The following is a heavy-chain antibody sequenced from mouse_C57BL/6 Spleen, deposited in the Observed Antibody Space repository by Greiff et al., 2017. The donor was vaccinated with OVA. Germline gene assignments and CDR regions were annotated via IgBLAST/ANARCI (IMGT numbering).Heavy chain of an antibody. CDR1: GYSITSGYY. Sequence: EVQLQQSGPGLVKPSQSLSLTCSVTGYSITSGYYWNWIRQFPGNKLEWMGYISYDGSNNYNPSLKNRISITRDTSKNQFFLKLNSVTTEDTATYYCARAGYLFYFDYWGQGTTLTVSS. D-gene: IGHD2-2*01. CDR2: ISYDGSN. CDR3: ARAGYLFYFDY. V-gene: IGHV3-6*01. J-gene: IGHJ2*01.